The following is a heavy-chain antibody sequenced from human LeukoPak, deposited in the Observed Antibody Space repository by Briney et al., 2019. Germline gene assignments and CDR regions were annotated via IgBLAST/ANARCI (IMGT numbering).Heavy chain of an antibody. V-gene: IGHV3-48*01. CDR2: ISSSSSTI. CDR1: GFTFSSYS. J-gene: IGHJ4*02. Sequence: PGGSLRLSCAASGFTFSSYSMKWVRQAPGKGLGWVSYISSSSSTIYYADSVKGRFTISRDNAKNSLYLQMNSLRAEDTAVYYCARDSLDSGYSSGDDYWGQGTLVTVSS. D-gene: IGHD3-22*01. CDR3: ARDSLDSGYSSGDDY.